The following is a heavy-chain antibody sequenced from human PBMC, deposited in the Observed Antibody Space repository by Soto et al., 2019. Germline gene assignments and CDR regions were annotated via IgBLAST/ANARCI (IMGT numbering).Heavy chain of an antibody. CDR3: ARDWGSSGWPN. D-gene: IGHD6-19*01. Sequence: SETLSLTCTVSGGSISSGDYYWNWIRQPPGKGLEWVGYIYFTGSTLYNPSLKSRLAMSLDTSKNQFSLKLGSVTAADTAIYYCARDWGSSGWPNWGPGTLVTVSS. CDR1: GGSISSGDYY. CDR2: IYFTGST. J-gene: IGHJ4*02. V-gene: IGHV4-30-4*01.